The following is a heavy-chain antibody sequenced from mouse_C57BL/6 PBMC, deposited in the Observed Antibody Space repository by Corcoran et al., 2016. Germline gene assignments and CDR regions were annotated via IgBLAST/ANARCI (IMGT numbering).Heavy chain of an antibody. J-gene: IGHJ2*01. V-gene: IGHV1-85*01. CDR2: IYPRDGRT. Sequence: QVQLQQSGPELVKPGASVKLSCKASGYTFTSYDINWVKQRPGQGLEWIGWIYPRDGRTKYNEKFKGKATSTVDTSSSTADMDLPSLTSEDSEVYFCARWCYGSSPGNFDYWGQGTTLTVSS. CDR1: GYTFTSYD. D-gene: IGHD1-1*01. CDR3: ARWCYGSSPGNFDY.